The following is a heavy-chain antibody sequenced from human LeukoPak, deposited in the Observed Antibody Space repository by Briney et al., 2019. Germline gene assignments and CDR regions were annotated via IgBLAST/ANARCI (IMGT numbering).Heavy chain of an antibody. CDR2: IYTSGST. D-gene: IGHD2-15*01. V-gene: IGHV4-61*02. CDR1: GGSISSGSYY. Sequence: PSETLSLTCTVSGGSISSGSYYWSWIRQPAGKGLEWIGRIYTSGSTNYNPSLKSRVTISVDTSKNQFSLKLSSVTAADTAVYYCARALYCSGGSCHSSVLRFDIWGQGTMVTVSS. J-gene: IGHJ3*02. CDR3: ARALYCSGGSCHSSVLRFDI.